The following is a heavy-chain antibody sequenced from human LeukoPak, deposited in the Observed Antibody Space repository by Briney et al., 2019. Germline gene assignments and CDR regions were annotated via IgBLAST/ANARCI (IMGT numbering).Heavy chain of an antibody. CDR2: INPNSGGT. Sequence: EASVKVSCKTSGYTFTGYYMHWVRQAPGQGLEWMGWINPNSGGTNYAQKFQGRVTMTRDTSISTAYMELSRLRSNDTAVYYCARDLSNTGGWYDYWGQGTLVTVSS. CDR1: GYTFTGYY. D-gene: IGHD6-19*01. CDR3: ARDLSNTGGWYDY. V-gene: IGHV1-2*02. J-gene: IGHJ4*02.